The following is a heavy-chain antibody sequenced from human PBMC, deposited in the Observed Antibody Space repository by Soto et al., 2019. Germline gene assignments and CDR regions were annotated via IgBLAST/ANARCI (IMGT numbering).Heavy chain of an antibody. CDR1: GFTFSSHW. D-gene: IGHD2-21*01. CDR2: IESDGSST. Sequence: GGSLRLSCAASGFTFSSHWMHWVRQAPGKGLVWVSRIESDGSSTNYADSVKGRFTVSRDNAKNTLYLQMNSLRAEDTAVYYCARDRADPIGDYHPLFDSWGQGTLVTVSS. J-gene: IGHJ4*02. V-gene: IGHV3-74*01. CDR3: ARDRADPIGDYHPLFDS.